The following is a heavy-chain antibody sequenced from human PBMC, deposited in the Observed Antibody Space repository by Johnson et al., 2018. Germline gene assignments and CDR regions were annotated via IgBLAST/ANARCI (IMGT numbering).Heavy chain of an antibody. J-gene: IGHJ6*03. CDR1: GGSISSRSYY. Sequence: QVQLQQWGAGLLKPSETLSLTCTVSGGSISSRSYYWGWIRQPPGKGLEWIGSLYYSGSTYYNPSLKSRVTISVDTSKNQFPLKLSPLTAADTAVYYCARGTDYYYYYMDVWGKGTTVTVSS. V-gene: IGHV4-39*07. CDR2: LYYSGST. CDR3: ARGTDYYYYYMDV.